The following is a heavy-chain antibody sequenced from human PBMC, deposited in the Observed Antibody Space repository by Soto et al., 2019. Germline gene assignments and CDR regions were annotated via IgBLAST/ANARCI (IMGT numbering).Heavy chain of an antibody. Sequence: ASVKVSCKASGYTFTSYGISWVRQAPGQGLEWMGWISAYHGNTNYAQKLQVRVTMTTDTSTSTAYMELRSLRSDGTAVYYCAREYYYGSGSSYYYGMDVWGQGTTVTVSS. CDR2: ISAYHGNT. J-gene: IGHJ6*02. D-gene: IGHD3-10*01. CDR3: AREYYYGSGSSYYYGMDV. V-gene: IGHV1-18*01. CDR1: GYTFTSYG.